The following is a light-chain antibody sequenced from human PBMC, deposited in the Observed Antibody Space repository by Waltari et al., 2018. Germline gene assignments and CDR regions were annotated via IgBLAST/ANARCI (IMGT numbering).Light chain of an antibody. V-gene: IGKV3D-15*01. CDR3: QQYNNWPPLT. Sequence: EIVMTQSPAPLSVSPGERAPLSCRASQSVSSNLAWYQQKPGQAPRLLIYGASTRATGIPARFSGSGSGTEFTLTISSLQSEDFAVYYCQQYNNWPPLTFGGGTKVEIK. CDR1: QSVSSN. CDR2: GAS. J-gene: IGKJ4*01.